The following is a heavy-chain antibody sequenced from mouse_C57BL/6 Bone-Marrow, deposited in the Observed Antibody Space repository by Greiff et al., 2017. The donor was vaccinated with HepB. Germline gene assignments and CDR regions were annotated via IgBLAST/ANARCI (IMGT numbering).Heavy chain of an antibody. V-gene: IGHV1-15*01. CDR2: IDPETGGT. Sequence: QVQLQQSGAELVRPGASVTLSCKASGYTFTDYEMHWVKQTPVHGLEWIGAIDPETGGTAYNQKFKGKAILTADKSSSTAYMELRSLTSEDSAVYYCTSYYGSSSPYFDYWGQGTTLTVSS. D-gene: IGHD1-1*01. J-gene: IGHJ2*01. CDR1: GYTFTDYE. CDR3: TSYYGSSSPYFDY.